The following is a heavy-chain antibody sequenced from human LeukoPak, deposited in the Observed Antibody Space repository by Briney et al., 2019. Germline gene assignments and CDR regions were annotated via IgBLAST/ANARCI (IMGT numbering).Heavy chain of an antibody. J-gene: IGHJ5*02. CDR1: GFTISNYW. D-gene: IGHD5-12*01. V-gene: IGHV3-74*03. Sequence: PGGSLRLSCVGSGFTISNYWMHWVRQAPGTGLVWVSRIHPDGSITTYADSVKGRFSISRDNAKNTLYLQMNSLRAEDTAVYYCAPQQTYSPYNWFDPWGQGTLVTVSS. CDR2: IHPDGSIT. CDR3: APQQTYSPYNWFDP.